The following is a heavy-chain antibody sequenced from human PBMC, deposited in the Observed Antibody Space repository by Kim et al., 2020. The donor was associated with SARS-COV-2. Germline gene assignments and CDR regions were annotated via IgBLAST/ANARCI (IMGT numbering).Heavy chain of an antibody. CDR1: GFTFDDYA. Sequence: GGSLRLSCAASGFTFDDYAMHWVRQAPGKGLEWVSGISWNSGSIGYADSVKGRFTISRDNAKNSLYLQMNSLRAEDTALYYCAKDVLRYFDWDSGYMDVWGKGTTVTVSS. J-gene: IGHJ6*03. CDR2: ISWNSGSI. V-gene: IGHV3-9*01. D-gene: IGHD3-9*01. CDR3: AKDVLRYFDWDSGYMDV.